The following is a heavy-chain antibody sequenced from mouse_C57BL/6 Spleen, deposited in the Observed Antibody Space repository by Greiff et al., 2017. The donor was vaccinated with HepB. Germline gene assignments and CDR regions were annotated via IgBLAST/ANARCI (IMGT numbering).Heavy chain of an antibody. V-gene: IGHV1-74*01. Sequence: QVHVKQPGAELVKPGASVKVSCKASGYTFTSYWMHWVKQRPGQGLEWIGRIHPSDSDTNYNQKFKGKATLTVDKSSSTAYMQLSSLTSEDSAVYYCAIRSGYPAWFAYWGQGTLVTVSA. CDR2: IHPSDSDT. D-gene: IGHD3-2*02. J-gene: IGHJ3*01. CDR3: AIRSGYPAWFAY. CDR1: GYTFTSYW.